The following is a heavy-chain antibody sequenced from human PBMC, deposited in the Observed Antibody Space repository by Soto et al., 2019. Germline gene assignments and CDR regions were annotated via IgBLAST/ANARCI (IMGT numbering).Heavy chain of an antibody. D-gene: IGHD6-6*01. CDR3: GTSSRKDYHFAMDV. CDR1: GFSCSSSH. V-gene: IGHV3-53*01. J-gene: IGHJ6*02. CDR2: IYSGGST. Sequence: PXVALTLSSAASGFSCSSSHTSWVRQVPGEGLEWVSVIYSGGSTHDADYVKGRFSVSRDTSKNTVDLQMNSLRVDDTAVYYCGTSSRKDYHFAMDVWGQGTAVTVSS.